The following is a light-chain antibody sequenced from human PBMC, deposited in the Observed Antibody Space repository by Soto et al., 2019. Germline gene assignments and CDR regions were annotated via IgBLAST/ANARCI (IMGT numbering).Light chain of an antibody. J-gene: IGKJ2*03. V-gene: IGKV3-20*01. Sequence: EIVLTQSPGTLSLSPGERATLSCRASQSVSRSLLAWYQQKPGQAPRLLIYGASTRATGIADRFSGSGSVTDFTLTISRLEPEDFVVYYCQQYGNPPPYSFGQGTKLEIK. CDR2: GAS. CDR1: QSVSRSL. CDR3: QQYGNPPPYS.